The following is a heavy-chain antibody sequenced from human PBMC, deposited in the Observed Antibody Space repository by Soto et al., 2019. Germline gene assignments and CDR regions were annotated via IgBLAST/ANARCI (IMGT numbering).Heavy chain of an antibody. CDR2: IYYSGST. J-gene: IGHJ4*02. CDR1: GGSISSGGYY. V-gene: IGHV4-31*03. Sequence: SETLSLTCTVSGGSISSGGYYWSWIRQHPGKGLEWIGCIYYSGSTYYNPSLKSRVTISVDTSKNQFSLKLSSVTAADTAVYYCARETPKEGYYFDYWGQGTLVTVSS. CDR3: ARETPKEGYYFDY.